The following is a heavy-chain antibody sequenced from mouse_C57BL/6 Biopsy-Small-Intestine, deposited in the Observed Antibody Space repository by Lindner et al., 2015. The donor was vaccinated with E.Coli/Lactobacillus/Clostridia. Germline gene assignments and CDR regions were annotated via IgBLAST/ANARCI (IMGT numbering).Heavy chain of an antibody. V-gene: IGHV1-63*01. CDR3: ARLSYHDTGSSTPNY. CDR2: INLSGDYT. Sequence: SVKVSCKASAYTFGQYYLHWVRRAPGQGLEWVGIINLSGDYTNYGPKFQGRVTLTRDMSTGTVYMELSSLTSEDTAVYYCARLSYHDTGSSTPNYWGQGTLVTVSS. D-gene: IGHD2-12*01. CDR1: AYTFGQYY. J-gene: IGHJ4*01.